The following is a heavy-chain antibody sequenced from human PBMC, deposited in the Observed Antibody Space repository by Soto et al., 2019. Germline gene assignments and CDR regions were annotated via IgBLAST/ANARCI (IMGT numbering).Heavy chain of an antibody. V-gene: IGHV1-3*01. CDR2: INAGRGKT. CDR3: ARWIDNGYFDY. CDR1: GFRFTSYS. Sequence: QGQLVQSGAEVKKPGASVKVSCGTSGFRFTSYSFHWVRQAPAQGLQWMGWINAGRGKTKYSQQFQRRVTFTWDTSANTVYMELSRLTSEDTSVFYCARWIDNGYFDYWGQGTLVTVSA. J-gene: IGHJ4*02. D-gene: IGHD4-17*01.